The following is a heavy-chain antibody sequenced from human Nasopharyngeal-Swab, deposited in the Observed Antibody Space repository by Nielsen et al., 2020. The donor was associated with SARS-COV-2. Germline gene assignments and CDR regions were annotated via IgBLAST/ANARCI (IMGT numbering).Heavy chain of an antibody. CDR1: GFTFSDYY. CDR2: ISSSSSYT. Sequence: GRSLRLSCAASGFTFSDYYMSWIRQAPGKGLEWVSYISSSSSYTNYADSVKGRFTISRDNAKNSLYLQMNSLRAEDTAVYYCARDRLRQGYDFWSGYYPDAFDIWGQGTMVTVSS. J-gene: IGHJ3*02. CDR3: ARDRLRQGYDFWSGYYPDAFDI. V-gene: IGHV3-11*06. D-gene: IGHD3-3*01.